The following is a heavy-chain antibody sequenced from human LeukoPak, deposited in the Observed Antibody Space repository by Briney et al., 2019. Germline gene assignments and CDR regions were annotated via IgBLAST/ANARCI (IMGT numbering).Heavy chain of an antibody. CDR2: IIPILGIA. Sequence: SVKVSCKASGGTFSSYAISWVRQAPGQGLEWMGRIIPILGIANYAQKFQGRVTITADKSTSTAYMELSSLRSEDTAVYYCARVAGSSSSTNWFDPWGQGTLVTVSS. CDR1: GGTFSSYA. V-gene: IGHV1-69*04. D-gene: IGHD6-13*01. J-gene: IGHJ5*02. CDR3: ARVAGSSSSTNWFDP.